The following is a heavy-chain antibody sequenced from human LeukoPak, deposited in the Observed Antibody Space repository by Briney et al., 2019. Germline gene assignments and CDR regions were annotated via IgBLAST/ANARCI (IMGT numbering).Heavy chain of an antibody. V-gene: IGHV4-59*08. CDR3: ARRRRDYAFDI. J-gene: IGHJ3*02. Sequence: SETLSLTCTVSGGSISSYYWSWIRQPPGKGLEWIGYIYYSGSTNYNPSLKSRVTISVDTSKNQFSLKLSSVTAADTAVYYCARRRRDYAFDIWGQGTMVIVSS. CDR2: IYYSGST. CDR1: GGSISSYY.